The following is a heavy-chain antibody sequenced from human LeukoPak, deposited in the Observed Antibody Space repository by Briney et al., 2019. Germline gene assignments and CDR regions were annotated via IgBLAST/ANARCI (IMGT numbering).Heavy chain of an antibody. D-gene: IGHD5-18*01. Sequence: ASVKVSCKASGGTFSSYAISWVRQAPGQGLEWMGRIIPILGIANYAQKFQGRVTITADKSTSTAYMELSSLRSEDTAVYYCARDRGYSYGHYYYYGMDVWGQGTTVTVSS. CDR1: GGTFSSYA. CDR3: ARDRGYSYGHYYYYGMDV. V-gene: IGHV1-69*04. CDR2: IIPILGIA. J-gene: IGHJ6*02.